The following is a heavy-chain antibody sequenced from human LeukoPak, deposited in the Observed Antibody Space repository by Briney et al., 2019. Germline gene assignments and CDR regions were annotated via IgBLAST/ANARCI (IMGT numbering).Heavy chain of an antibody. CDR2: ISSSSSYI. CDR1: GFTFSSYS. D-gene: IGHD6-13*01. V-gene: IGHV3-21*01. J-gene: IGHJ5*02. Sequence: GGSLRLSCAASGFTFSSYSMNWVRQAPGKGLEWVSSISSSSSYIYYADSVKGRFTISRDNAKNSLYLQMNSLRAEDTAVYYCAVSPYSSSWSTNWFDPWGQGTLVTVSS. CDR3: AVSPYSSSWSTNWFDP.